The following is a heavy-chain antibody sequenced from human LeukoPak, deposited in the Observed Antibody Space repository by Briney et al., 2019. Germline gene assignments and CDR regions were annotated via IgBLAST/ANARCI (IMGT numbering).Heavy chain of an antibody. CDR1: IFTFNNYS. J-gene: IGHJ6*03. CDR3: AIGYNYALTTIYHYFYYLAL. D-gene: IGHD5-18*01. CDR2: ISGRGDST. V-gene: IGHV3-23*01. Sequence: GGSLRLSCAASIFTFNNYSMTWVRLATGKGLEWVSSISGRGDSTYYADSVKGLFTISRDNSKNTLYLQMNSLTAENTALYSCAIGYNYALTTIYHYFYYLALWGRGTTVTVSS.